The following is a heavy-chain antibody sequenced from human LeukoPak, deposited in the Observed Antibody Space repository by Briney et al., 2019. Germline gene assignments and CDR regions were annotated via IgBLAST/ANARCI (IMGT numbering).Heavy chain of an antibody. J-gene: IGHJ6*02. CDR1: GFTFSSYG. CDR3: ARDLQDYYYYGMDV. Sequence: GRSLRLSCAASGFTFSSYGMRWVRQAPGKGLELVAVIWYDGSNKYYADSVKGRFTISRDNSKNTLYLQMNSLRAEDTAVYYCARDLQDYYYYGMDVWGQGTTVTVSS. CDR2: IWYDGSNK. D-gene: IGHD4-11*01. V-gene: IGHV3-33*01.